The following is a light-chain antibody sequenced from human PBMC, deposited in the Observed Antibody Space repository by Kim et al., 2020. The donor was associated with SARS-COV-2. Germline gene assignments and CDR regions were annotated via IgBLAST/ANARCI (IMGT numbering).Light chain of an antibody. CDR2: GKN. CDR1: SLRSYY. V-gene: IGLV3-19*01. Sequence: VALGQTGRITCQGDSLRSYYATWYQQKRGQAPIVVIYGKNNRPSGIPDRFSGSSSGNTASLTITGTQAGDEAYYYCNSRDSNDNVVFGGGTKLTVL. J-gene: IGLJ2*01. CDR3: NSRDSNDNVV.